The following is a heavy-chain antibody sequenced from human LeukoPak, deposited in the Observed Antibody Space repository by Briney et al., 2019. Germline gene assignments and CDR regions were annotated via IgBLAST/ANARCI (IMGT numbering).Heavy chain of an antibody. CDR1: GYTFTSYD. CDR3: ARGIVVVPAAPVDY. J-gene: IGHJ4*02. CDR2: MNPNSGNT. Sequence: ASVKVSCKASGYTFTSYDINWERQATGQGLEWMGWMNPNSGNTGYAQKFQGRVAITRNTSISTAYMELSSLRSDDTAVYYCARGIVVVPAAPVDYWGQGTLVTVSS. D-gene: IGHD2-2*01. V-gene: IGHV1-8*03.